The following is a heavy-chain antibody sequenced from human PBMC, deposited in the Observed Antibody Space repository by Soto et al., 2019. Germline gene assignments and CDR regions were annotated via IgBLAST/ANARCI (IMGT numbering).Heavy chain of an antibody. CDR2: INAGNGNT. D-gene: IGHD5-18*01. J-gene: IGHJ4*02. V-gene: IGHV1-3*01. Sequence: ASVKVSCKASGYTFASYAMHWVRQAPGQRLEWMGWINAGNGNTKYSQKFQGRVTITRDTSASTAYLQMNSLKTEDTAVYYCTRDSEGYSYGHDYWGQGTLVTVSS. CDR1: GYTFASYA. CDR3: TRDSEGYSYGHDY.